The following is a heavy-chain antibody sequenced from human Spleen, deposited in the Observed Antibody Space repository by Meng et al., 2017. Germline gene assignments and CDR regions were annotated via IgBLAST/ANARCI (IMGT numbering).Heavy chain of an antibody. CDR2: INTDGSLI. Sequence: GESLKISCAASGFTFSNHWMHWVRQTPGEGLVWVSRINTDGSLISYADSVKGRFTVSRDNSKNTLYLQMNSLTLEDTAVYYCARSSVTMIRGVLITKPDTNDYWGQGTLVTVSS. CDR1: GFTFSNHW. D-gene: IGHD3-10*01. CDR3: ARSSVTMIRGVLITKPDTNDY. V-gene: IGHV3-74*01. J-gene: IGHJ4*02.